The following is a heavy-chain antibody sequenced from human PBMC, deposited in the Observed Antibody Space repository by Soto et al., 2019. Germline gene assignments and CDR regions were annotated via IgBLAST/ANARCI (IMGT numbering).Heavy chain of an antibody. V-gene: IGHV4-59*01. Sequence: SETLSLTCTVSGGSISNYYWTWVRQPPGKGLEWIGYVYYSGSTNYNPSLESRVTISIDASKNQFSLKMKSVTAADTAVYYCVRDYLLTGFDPWGQGALVTVSS. CDR2: VYYSGST. J-gene: IGHJ5*02. D-gene: IGHD3-9*01. CDR3: VRDYLLTGFDP. CDR1: GGSISNYY.